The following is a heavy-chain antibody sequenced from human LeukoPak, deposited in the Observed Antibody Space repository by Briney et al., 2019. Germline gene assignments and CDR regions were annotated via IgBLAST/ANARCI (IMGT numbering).Heavy chain of an antibody. J-gene: IGHJ6*04. V-gene: IGHV3-53*01. CDR3: ARDSTGASV. CDR1: GFSVSNNY. CDR2: VHSGGDT. D-gene: IGHD1-14*01. Sequence: PGGSLRLSCAASGFSVSNNYVSWVRQAPGKGLEWISAVHSGGDTYYIESVRGRFTISRDNSKNTIHLQMNGLTPEDTAMYYCARDSTGASVWGKGTTVTVSS.